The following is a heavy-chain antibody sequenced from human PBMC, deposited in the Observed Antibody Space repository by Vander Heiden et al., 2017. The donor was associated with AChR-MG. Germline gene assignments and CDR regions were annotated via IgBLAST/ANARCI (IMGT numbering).Heavy chain of an antibody. D-gene: IGHD2-21*01. V-gene: IGHV4-39*01. CDR2: IYYSGST. Sequence: QLQLQESGPGLVKPSETLSLTCTVSGRSISSSSYYWGWIRQPPGKGLEWIGSIYYSGSTYYNPSLKSRVTISVDTSKNQFSLKLNSVTAADTAVYYCARRGRDGYNTHFDYWGQGTLVTVSS. CDR1: GRSISSSSYY. CDR3: ARRGRDGYNTHFDY. J-gene: IGHJ4*02.